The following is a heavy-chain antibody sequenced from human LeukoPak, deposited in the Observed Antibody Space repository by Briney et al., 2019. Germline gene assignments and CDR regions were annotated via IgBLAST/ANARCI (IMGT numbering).Heavy chain of an antibody. CDR1: GFTFSNYY. J-gene: IGHJ4*02. CDR2: ISGSNTYI. D-gene: IGHD2-8*01. CDR3: ARVMRRGNYLDY. V-gene: IGHV3-21*01. Sequence: KAGGSLRLSCEASGFTFSNYYMNWVRQAPGKGLEWLSSISGSNTYISHADSVKGRFTIARDNVKNSLYLQMNSLRAEDTAMYYCARVMRRGNYLDYWGQGTLVTVSS.